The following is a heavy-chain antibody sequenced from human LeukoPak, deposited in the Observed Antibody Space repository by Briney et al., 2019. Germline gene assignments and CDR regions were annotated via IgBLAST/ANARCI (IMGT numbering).Heavy chain of an antibody. CDR3: ARGSSEYYDILTGYTYYYYMDV. D-gene: IGHD3-9*01. Sequence: SETLSLTCTVSGGSISSSSYYWGWIRQPPGKGLEWIGSIYYSGSTYYNPSLKSRVTISVDTSKNQFSLKLSSVTAADTAVYYCARGSSEYYDILTGYTYYYYMDVWGKGTTVTISS. CDR1: GGSISSSSYY. J-gene: IGHJ6*03. V-gene: IGHV4-39*07. CDR2: IYYSGST.